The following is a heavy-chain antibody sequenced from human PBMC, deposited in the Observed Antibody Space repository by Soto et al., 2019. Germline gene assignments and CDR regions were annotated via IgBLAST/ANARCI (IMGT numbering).Heavy chain of an antibody. Sequence: SGTLSLTCTVSGGSISSYYWSWIRQPPGKGLEWIGYIYYSGSTNYNPSLKSRVTISVDTSKNQFSLKLSSVTAADTAVYYCARTVKSSGWYFWFDPWGQGTLVTVSS. D-gene: IGHD6-19*01. CDR3: ARTVKSSGWYFWFDP. CDR1: GGSISSYY. J-gene: IGHJ5*02. CDR2: IYYSGST. V-gene: IGHV4-59*01.